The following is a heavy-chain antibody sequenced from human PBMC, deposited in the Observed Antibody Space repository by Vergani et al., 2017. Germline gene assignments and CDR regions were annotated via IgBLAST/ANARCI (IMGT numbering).Heavy chain of an antibody. J-gene: IGHJ4*02. CDR3: AKAVSIVVVTAPFDY. CDR2: MYHSGST. D-gene: IGHD2-21*02. V-gene: IGHV4-59*01. CDR1: GGSMSGYY. Sequence: QLHLQESGPGLVKPSETLSLTCSVSGGSMSGYYWSWIRQPPGKELEWIGYMYHSGSTNYNPSLETRVTISGDTSKNQFSLKLNSVTAADTAVYYCAKAVSIVVVTAPFDYWGPGTLVTVSS.